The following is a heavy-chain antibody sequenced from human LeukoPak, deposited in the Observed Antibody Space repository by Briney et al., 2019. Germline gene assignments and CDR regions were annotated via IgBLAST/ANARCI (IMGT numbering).Heavy chain of an antibody. Sequence: AASVTVSCKASGYTFTSYGISWGRQAPGQGVEWMGWISAYNGNTNYAQTLQGRVTMTTDTSTSTAYMELRSLRSDDTAVYYCARGGGSYLDAFDIWGQGTMVTVSS. V-gene: IGHV1-18*04. CDR2: ISAYNGNT. J-gene: IGHJ3*02. CDR1: GYTFTSYG. CDR3: ARGGGSYLDAFDI. D-gene: IGHD1-26*01.